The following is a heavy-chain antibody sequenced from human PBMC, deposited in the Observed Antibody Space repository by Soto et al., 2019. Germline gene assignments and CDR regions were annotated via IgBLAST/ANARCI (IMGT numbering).Heavy chain of an antibody. CDR2: IKEDGSDN. CDR1: GFTFSSQL. Sequence: GSLRLSCAAPGFTFSSQLRNWVRQAPGKGLERVATIKEDGSDNYYVDSVKCPFTISRYNAMISLNLQMNSLRAEDTSVYYCASLFDFWSGYFDYWGQGTLVTVS. V-gene: IGHV3-7*01. CDR3: ASLFDFWSGYFDY. D-gene: IGHD3-3*01. J-gene: IGHJ4*02.